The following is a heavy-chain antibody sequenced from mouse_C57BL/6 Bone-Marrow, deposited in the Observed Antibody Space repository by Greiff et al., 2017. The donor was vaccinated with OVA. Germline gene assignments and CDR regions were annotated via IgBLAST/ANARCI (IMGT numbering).Heavy chain of an antibody. CDR1: GYTFTSYW. Sequence: QVQLQQPGAELVKPGASVKMSCKASGYTFTSYWITWVKQRPGHGLEWIGDIYPGSGSTNYHEKFKSKATLTVDTSSSTAYMQLSSLTSEDSAVYYCARLGTTVVATGRYYAMDDWGQGTSVTVSS. J-gene: IGHJ4*01. CDR3: ARLGTTVVATGRYYAMDD. CDR2: IYPGSGST. D-gene: IGHD1-1*01. V-gene: IGHV1-55*01.